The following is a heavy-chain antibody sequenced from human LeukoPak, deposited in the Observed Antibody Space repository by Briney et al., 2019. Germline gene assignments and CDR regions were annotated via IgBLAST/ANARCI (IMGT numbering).Heavy chain of an antibody. D-gene: IGHD3-9*01. J-gene: IGHJ6*04. CDR1: GFTFSSYG. V-gene: IGHV3-30*18. Sequence: GRSLRLSCAASGFTFSSYGMHWVRQAPGKGLERVAVISYDGSNKYYADSVKGRFTISRDNSKNTLYLQMNSLRAEDTAVYYCAKDERYFDWLLSDYYYYYGMDVWGKGTTVTVSS. CDR2: ISYDGSNK. CDR3: AKDERYFDWLLSDYYYYYGMDV.